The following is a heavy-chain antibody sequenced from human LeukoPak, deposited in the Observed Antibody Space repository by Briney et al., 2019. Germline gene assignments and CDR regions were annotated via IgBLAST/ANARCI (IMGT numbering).Heavy chain of an antibody. Sequence: GGPLRLSCAASGFTFSSYVVEGPRQAPGKGLEWVANIWHDGSKEYYVDSVKGRFAISRDNSKNALYLQMNSLRDEDTAVYFCARVDDYWGQGTLVTVSS. CDR1: GFTFSSYV. V-gene: IGHV3-33*01. CDR3: ARVDDY. CDR2: IWHDGSKE. J-gene: IGHJ4*02.